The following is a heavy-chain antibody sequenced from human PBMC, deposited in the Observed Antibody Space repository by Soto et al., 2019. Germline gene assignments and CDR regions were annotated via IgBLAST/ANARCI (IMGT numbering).Heavy chain of an antibody. D-gene: IGHD2-15*01. CDR3: AAELGYCSGGSCYSRYYYYGMDV. CDR2: IVVGSGNT. CDR1: GFTFTSSA. V-gene: IGHV1-58*01. J-gene: IGHJ6*02. Sequence: SVKVSCKASGFTFTSSAVQWVRQARGQRLEWIGWIVVGSGNTNYAQKFQERVTITRDMSTSTAYMELSSLRSEDTAVYYCAAELGYCSGGSCYSRYYYYGMDVWG.